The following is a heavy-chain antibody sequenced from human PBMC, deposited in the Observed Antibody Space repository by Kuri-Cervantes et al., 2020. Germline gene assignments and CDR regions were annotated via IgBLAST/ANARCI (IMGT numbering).Heavy chain of an antibody. CDR3: ARARRFGELLYDY. V-gene: IGHV1-2*02. J-gene: IGHJ4*02. CDR2: INPNSGGT. CDR1: GYTFTGYY. D-gene: IGHD3-10*01. Sequence: ASVKVSCKASGYTFTGYYMHWVRQAPGQGLEWMGWINPNSGGTNYAQKFQGRVTITRDTSASTAYMELSSLRSEDTAVYYCARARRFGELLYDYWGQGTLVTVSS.